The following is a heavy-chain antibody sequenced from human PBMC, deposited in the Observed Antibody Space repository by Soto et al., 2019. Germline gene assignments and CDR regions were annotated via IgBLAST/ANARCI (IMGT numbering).Heavy chain of an antibody. Sequence: PSETLSLTCAVSGGSISSGGYSWSWIRQPPGKGLERIGYIYHSGSTYYNPSLKSRVTISVDRSKNQFSLKLSSVTAADTAVYYCARRYYDSSGYYSWYFDYWGQGTLVTVSS. V-gene: IGHV4-30-2*01. D-gene: IGHD3-22*01. CDR1: GGSISSGGYS. CDR3: ARRYYDSSGYYSWYFDY. J-gene: IGHJ4*02. CDR2: IYHSGST.